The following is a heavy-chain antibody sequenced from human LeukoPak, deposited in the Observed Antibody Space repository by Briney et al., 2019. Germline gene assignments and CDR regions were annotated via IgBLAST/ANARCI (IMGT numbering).Heavy chain of an antibody. J-gene: IGHJ6*03. D-gene: IGHD2-15*01. V-gene: IGHV3-11*01. CDR2: ISSSGSTI. Sequence: GGSLRLSCAASGFTFSDYYMSWIRQAPGKGLEWVSYISSSGSTIYYADSVKGRFTISRDNAKNSLYLQMNSLRAEDTAVYYCARDVYCDGGSCYAPYYYYYMDVWGKGTTVTISS. CDR1: GFTFSDYY. CDR3: ARDVYCDGGSCYAPYYYYYMDV.